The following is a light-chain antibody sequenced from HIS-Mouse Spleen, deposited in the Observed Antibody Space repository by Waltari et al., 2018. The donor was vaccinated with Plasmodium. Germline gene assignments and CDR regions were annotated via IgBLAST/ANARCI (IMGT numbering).Light chain of an antibody. CDR2: GAS. CDR3: QQYNNWSFT. V-gene: IGKV3-15*01. J-gene: IGKJ3*01. CDR1: QSVSSN. Sequence: IVMTQSPATLSVSPGERATLSCRASQSVSSNLDWYQQKPGQAPRLLIYGASTRATGIPARFSGSGSGTEFTLTISSLQSEDFAVYYCQQYNNWSFTFGPGTKVDIK.